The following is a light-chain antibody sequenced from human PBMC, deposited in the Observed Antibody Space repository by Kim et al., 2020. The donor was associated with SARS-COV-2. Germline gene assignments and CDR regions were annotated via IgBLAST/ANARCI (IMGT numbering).Light chain of an antibody. J-gene: IGKJ2*01. V-gene: IGKV3-15*01. CDR1: QSISSY. CDR3: QQYSDWPPGDT. CDR2: GAS. Sequence: EIVMTQSPATLSVSPGERVTLSCRASQSISSYLAWYQQKPGQAPRLLIYGASTRASGVPARFSGSGSGTEFTLTITSLQSEDFAVYYCQQYSDWPPGDTFGQGTKLEIK.